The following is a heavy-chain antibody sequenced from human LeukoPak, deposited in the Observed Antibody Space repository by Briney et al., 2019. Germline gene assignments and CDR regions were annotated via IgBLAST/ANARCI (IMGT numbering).Heavy chain of an antibody. CDR1: GGSISSYY. CDR3: TGGGLVRGLVSWFDP. J-gene: IGHJ5*02. D-gene: IGHD3-10*01. CDR2: IYTSGST. V-gene: IGHV4-4*07. Sequence: SETLSLTCTVSGGSISSYYWSWIRQPAGKGLEWIGRIYTSGSTNYNASLKSRVSMSVDTSKNQFSLQLNSVTPEDTAVYYCTGGGLVRGLVSWFDPWGQGTLVTVSS.